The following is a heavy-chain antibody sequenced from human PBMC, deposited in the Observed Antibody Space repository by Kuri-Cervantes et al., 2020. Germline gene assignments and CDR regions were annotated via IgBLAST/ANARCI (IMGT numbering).Heavy chain of an antibody. CDR2: IIPIFGTA. CDR1: GGTFSSYA. V-gene: IGHV1-69*13. J-gene: IGHJ4*02. Sequence: SVKVSCKASGGTFSSYAIGWVRQAPGQGLEWMGGIIPIFGTANYAQKFQGRVTITADESTSTVYMELSSLRSEDTAVYYCARVVDYGFDYWGQGTLVTVSS. CDR3: ARVVDYGFDY. D-gene: IGHD4-17*01.